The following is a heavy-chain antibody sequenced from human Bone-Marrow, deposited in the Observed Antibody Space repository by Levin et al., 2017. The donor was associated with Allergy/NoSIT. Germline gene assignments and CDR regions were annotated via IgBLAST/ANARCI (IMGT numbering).Heavy chain of an antibody. Sequence: GESLKISCAASGFTFSSYGMHWVRQAPGKGLEWVAVISYDGSNKYYADSVKGRFTISRDNSKNTLYLQMNSLRAEDTAVYYCAKDGIAVAGYFDYWGQGTLVTVSS. CDR3: AKDGIAVAGYFDY. CDR1: GFTFSSYG. V-gene: IGHV3-30*18. D-gene: IGHD6-19*01. CDR2: ISYDGSNK. J-gene: IGHJ4*02.